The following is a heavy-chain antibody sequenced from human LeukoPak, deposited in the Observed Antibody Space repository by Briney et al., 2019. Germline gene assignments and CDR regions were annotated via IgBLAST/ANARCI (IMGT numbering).Heavy chain of an antibody. V-gene: IGHV3-21*01. CDR3: AREIRYYDSSGYYTLEYHFDY. D-gene: IGHD3-22*01. Sequence: PGGSLRLSCAASGFTFSSYSMNWVRQAPGKGLEWVSSISSSSSYIYYADSVKGRFTISRDNAKNSLYLQMNSLRAEDTAVYYCAREIRYYDSSGYYTLEYHFDYWGQGTLVTVSS. CDR1: GFTFSSYS. CDR2: ISSSSSYI. J-gene: IGHJ4*02.